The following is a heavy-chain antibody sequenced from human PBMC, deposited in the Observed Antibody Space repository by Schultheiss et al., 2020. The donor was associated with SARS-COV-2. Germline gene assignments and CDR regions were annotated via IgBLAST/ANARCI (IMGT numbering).Heavy chain of an antibody. V-gene: IGHV6-1*01. Sequence: SQTLSLTCAISGDSVSSNSAAWNWIRQSPSRGLEWLGRTYYRSKWYNDYAVSVKSRITINPDTSKNQFSLKLSSVTAADTAVYYCAGRDGYNRAYDYWGQGTLVTVSS. D-gene: IGHD5-24*01. CDR1: GDSVSSNSAA. J-gene: IGHJ4*02. CDR2: TYYRSKWYN. CDR3: AGRDGYNRAYDY.